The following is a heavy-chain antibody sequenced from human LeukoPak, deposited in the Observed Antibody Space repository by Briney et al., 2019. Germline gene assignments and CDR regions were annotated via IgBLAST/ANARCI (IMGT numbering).Heavy chain of an antibody. CDR1: GGSISSNY. D-gene: IGHD3-16*01. CDR2: MYTSGST. CDR3: ARESGGSRPLDH. V-gene: IGHV4-4*07. Sequence: SETLSLTCTVSGGSISSNYWTWIRQPAGKGLEWIGRMYTSGSTNYKPSLKSRVTMSLDTSKNQFSLKLRSVTAADTAVYYCARESGGSRPLDHWGQGTPVTVSS. J-gene: IGHJ4*02.